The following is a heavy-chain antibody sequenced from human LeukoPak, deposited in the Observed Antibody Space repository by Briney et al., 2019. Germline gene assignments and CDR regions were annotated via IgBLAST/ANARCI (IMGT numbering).Heavy chain of an antibody. V-gene: IGHV3-23*01. Sequence: GSLRLSCAASGFTFSSYGVTWLRQTPAKGLEWVSAISGSGETTYYSDSVKGRFTVSRDNSKNTLFLQMNSLRVEDAAMYYCAKTNGYFDQWGQGTLVAVSS. CDR3: AKTNGYFDQ. CDR1: GFTFSSYG. D-gene: IGHD2-8*01. J-gene: IGHJ4*02. CDR2: ISGSGETT.